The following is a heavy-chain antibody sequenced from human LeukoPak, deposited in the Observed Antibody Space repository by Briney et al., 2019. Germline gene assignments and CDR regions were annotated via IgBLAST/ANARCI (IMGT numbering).Heavy chain of an antibody. J-gene: IGHJ5*02. D-gene: IGHD1-14*01. Sequence: SQTLSLTCAISGDSVSTNSATWNWIRQSPSRGLEWLGRTYYRSKWYNDYAVSVKSRIAIIPDTSKNQFSLQLNSVTPEDTAVYHCARVETGSGWFDPWGQGTLVTVSS. CDR2: TYYRSKWYN. CDR3: ARVETGSGWFDP. CDR1: GDSVSTNSAT. V-gene: IGHV6-1*01.